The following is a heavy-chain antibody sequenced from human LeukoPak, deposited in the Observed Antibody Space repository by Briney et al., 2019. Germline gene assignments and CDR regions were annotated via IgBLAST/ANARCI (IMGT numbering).Heavy chain of an antibody. CDR1: GFIVSSNY. J-gene: IGHJ4*02. Sequence: GGSLRLSCAASGFIVSSNYMGWVRQAPGKGLEWVSGIYSGGSTYYADSVKGRFTISRDNSKNMIYLEMNSLRVEDTAVYYCAKERKLEIAVAGTIFDYWGQGTLVTVSS. D-gene: IGHD6-19*01. V-gene: IGHV3-66*01. CDR2: IYSGGST. CDR3: AKERKLEIAVAGTIFDY.